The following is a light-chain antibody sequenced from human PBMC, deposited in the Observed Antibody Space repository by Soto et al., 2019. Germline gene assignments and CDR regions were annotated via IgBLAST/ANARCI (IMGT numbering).Light chain of an antibody. V-gene: IGKV3-20*01. CDR2: GAF. CDR3: QQYGTSPLT. CDR1: QSVSYTF. Sequence: EIFLPQTRRTLSLSPWERATLSARSSQSVSYTFLAWYQQKPGQVPRLLIHGAFTRATGIPDRFSGSGSGTDFTLTISTLEPEESAVYYCQQYGTSPLTVGGGTKVDIK. J-gene: IGKJ4*01.